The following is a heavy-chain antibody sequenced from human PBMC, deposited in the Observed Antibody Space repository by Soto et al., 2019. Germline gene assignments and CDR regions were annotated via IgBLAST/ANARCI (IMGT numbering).Heavy chain of an antibody. D-gene: IGHD5-12*01. CDR2: ISAHNGNT. CDR3: ARDVDILTAPPGDH. J-gene: IGHJ4*02. V-gene: IGHV1-18*01. CDR1: GYTFTTYG. Sequence: QVQLVQSGAEVKNPGASVKVSCKASGYTFTTYGINWVRQAPGQGPEWLGWISAHNGNTNIAQKFQDRVTMTTDISTTTAYMELRSLRSDDTAIYYCARDVDILTAPPGDHWGQGTLVNVSS.